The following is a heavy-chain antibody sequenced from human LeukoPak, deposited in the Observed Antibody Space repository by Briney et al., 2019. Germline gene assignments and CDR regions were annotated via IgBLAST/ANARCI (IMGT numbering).Heavy chain of an antibody. Sequence: GGSLRLSCAASGFTFSSYSMNWVRQAPGKGLEWVSSISSSSSYTYYADSVKGRFTISRDNAKNSLYLQMNSLRAEDTAVYYCARGRSSSGSMNEYWGQGTLVTVSS. D-gene: IGHD3-10*01. V-gene: IGHV3-21*01. CDR3: ARGRSSSGSMNEY. CDR2: ISSSSSYT. J-gene: IGHJ4*02. CDR1: GFTFSSYS.